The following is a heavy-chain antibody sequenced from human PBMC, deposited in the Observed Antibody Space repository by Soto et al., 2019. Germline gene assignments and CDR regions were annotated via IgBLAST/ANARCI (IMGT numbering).Heavy chain of an antibody. V-gene: IGHV1-69*02. CDR2: IIPMLGIR. CDR3: PIGSWSAEVFDI. Sequence: QVQLVQSGAEVKKPGSSVKVSCKDSGGTFSTYSMFWVRQAPGQGLEWMGRIIPMLGIRNFAQKFQDRVTITADKSTATAHMELSSLRSEETALYYCPIGSWSAEVFDIWGQGTMVTVSS. CDR1: GGTFSTYS. D-gene: IGHD2-2*01. J-gene: IGHJ3*02.